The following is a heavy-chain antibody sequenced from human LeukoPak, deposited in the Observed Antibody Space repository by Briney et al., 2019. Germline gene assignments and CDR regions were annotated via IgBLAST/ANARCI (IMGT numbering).Heavy chain of an antibody. CDR3: ARVSPYSSGWLFDY. CDR1: GDSISSYY. D-gene: IGHD6-19*01. J-gene: IGHJ4*02. V-gene: IGHV4-59*01. CDR2: IYYSGST. Sequence: SETLSLTCTVSGDSISSYYWSWIRQPPGRGLEWIGHIYYSGSTNYNPSLKSRVTISVDTSKNQFSLKLSSVTAANTAVYYCARVSPYSSGWLFDYWGQGTLVTVSS.